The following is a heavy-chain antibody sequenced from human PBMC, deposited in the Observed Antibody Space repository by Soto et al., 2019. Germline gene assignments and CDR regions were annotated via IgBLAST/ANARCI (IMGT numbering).Heavy chain of an antibody. J-gene: IGHJ6*02. V-gene: IGHV4-38-2*01. CDR2: IYHSGST. CDR1: GYSISSGYY. D-gene: IGHD2-15*01. CDR3: ARYCSGGSCPTPYGMDV. Sequence: PSETLSLTCAVSGYSISSGYYWGWIRQPPGKGLEWIGSIYHSGSTYYNPSLKSRVTISVDTSKNRFSLKLSSVTAADTAVYYCARYCSGGSCPTPYGMDVWGQGTTVTV.